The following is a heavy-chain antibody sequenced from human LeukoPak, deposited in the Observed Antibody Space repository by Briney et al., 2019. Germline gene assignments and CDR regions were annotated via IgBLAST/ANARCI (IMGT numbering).Heavy chain of an antibody. CDR2: ISYDGSNK. V-gene: IGHV3-30*04. D-gene: IGHD6-19*01. Sequence: GRSLRLSCAASEFTFSSYAMHWVRQAPGKGLEWVAVISYDGSNKYYADSVKGRFTISRDNSKNTLYLQMNSLRAEDTAVYYCASHSSGWYYWGQGTLVTVSS. CDR3: ASHSSGWYY. CDR1: EFTFSSYA. J-gene: IGHJ4*02.